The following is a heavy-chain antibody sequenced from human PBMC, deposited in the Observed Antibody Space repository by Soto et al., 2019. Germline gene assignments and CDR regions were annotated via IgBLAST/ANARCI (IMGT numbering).Heavy chain of an antibody. CDR2: RKQDGSEK. J-gene: IGHJ4*02. V-gene: IGHV3-7*01. CDR1: GFTFSSYW. CDR3: ARAFTYYYDSSGYHPIGY. Sequence: GGSLRLSCAASGFTFSSYWMSWVRQAPGKGLEWVANRKQDGSEKYYVDSVKGRFTISRDNAKNSLYLQMNSLRAEDTAVYYCARAFTYYYDSSGYHPIGYWGQGTQVTVSS. D-gene: IGHD3-22*01.